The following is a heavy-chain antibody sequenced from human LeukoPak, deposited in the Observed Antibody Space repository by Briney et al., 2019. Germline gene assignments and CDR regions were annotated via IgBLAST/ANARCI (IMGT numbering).Heavy chain of an antibody. Sequence: GGALRLSCAVSGLIFGRYERSGVRQAPGEGLEGGSYISISGGNIYYADTVKGGFTISRDKAKNSLYLRMNSLRAEDTAIYYCARALGYWGQGTLVTVSS. CDR3: ARALGY. V-gene: IGHV3-48*03. CDR1: GLIFGRYE. J-gene: IGHJ4*02. CDR2: ISISGGNI.